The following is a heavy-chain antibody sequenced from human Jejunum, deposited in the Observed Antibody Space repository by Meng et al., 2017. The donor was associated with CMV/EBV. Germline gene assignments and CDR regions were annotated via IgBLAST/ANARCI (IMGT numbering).Heavy chain of an antibody. D-gene: IGHD3-9*01. CDR1: TYG. J-gene: IGHJ4*02. V-gene: IGHV3-30*02. Sequence: TYGMHWVRQAPGKGLEWVTFISNDGSNKYYGDSVKGRFTISRDNSKNTLYLQMNSLRAEDTSVYYCVKDRGVPYYKSLTGYSYFDYWGQGALVTVSS. CDR3: VKDRGVPYYKSLTGYSYFDY. CDR2: ISNDGSNK.